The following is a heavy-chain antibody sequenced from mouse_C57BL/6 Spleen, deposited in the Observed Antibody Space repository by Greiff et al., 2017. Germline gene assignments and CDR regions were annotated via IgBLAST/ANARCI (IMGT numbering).Heavy chain of an antibody. V-gene: IGHV1-55*01. D-gene: IGHD2-5*01. Sequence: QVQLQQSGAELVKPGASVKMSCKASGYTFTSYWITWVKQRPEQGLEWIGDIYPGSGSTNYNEKFKSKATLTVDTSSSTAYMQLSSLTSEDSAVYYCARPYYSNYWYFDVWGTGTTVTVSS. CDR3: ARPYYSNYWYFDV. J-gene: IGHJ1*03. CDR1: GYTFTSYW. CDR2: IYPGSGST.